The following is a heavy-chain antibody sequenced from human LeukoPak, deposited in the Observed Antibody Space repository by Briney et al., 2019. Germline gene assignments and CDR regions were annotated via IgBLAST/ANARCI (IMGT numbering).Heavy chain of an antibody. CDR3: AKSGYSYGFDY. CDR2: ISYDGRNK. CDR1: GFIFSSYG. J-gene: IGHJ4*02. Sequence: GGSLRLSCAASGFIFSSYGMHWVRQAPGKGLEWVAVISYDGRNKYYADSVKGRFTISRDNSKNTLYLQMNSLRAEDTAVYYCAKSGYSYGFDYWGQGTLVTVSS. V-gene: IGHV3-30*18. D-gene: IGHD5-18*01.